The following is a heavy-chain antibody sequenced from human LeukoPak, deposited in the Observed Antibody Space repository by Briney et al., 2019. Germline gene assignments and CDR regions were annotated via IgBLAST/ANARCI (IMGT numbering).Heavy chain of an antibody. CDR1: GGSISSYY. CDR3: ARGGGFGGVWGSYRPFDN. V-gene: IGHV4-59*01. D-gene: IGHD3-16*02. CDR2: IYYSGST. J-gene: IGHJ4*02. Sequence: SETLSLTCTVSGGSISSYYWSWIRQPPGKGLEWIGYIYYSGSTNYNPSLKSRVTISVDTSKNQFSLKLSSVTAADTAVYYCARGGGFGGVWGSYRPFDNWGQGTLVTVSS.